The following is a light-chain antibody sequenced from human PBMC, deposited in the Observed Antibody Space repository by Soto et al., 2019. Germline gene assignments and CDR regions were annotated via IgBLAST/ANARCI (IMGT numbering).Light chain of an antibody. CDR3: QQYKCYSFT. J-gene: IGKJ2*01. Sequence: EIQMTQSPSILSASPGDRVAITCRASESSSNWLAWYQQKPGQAPKVLIYDASRVHSGVPERFSGSGSGTEFTIPSSILHEDYTASYYCQQYKCYSFTFGQGTNLEIK. V-gene: IGKV1-5*01. CDR1: ESSSNW. CDR2: DAS.